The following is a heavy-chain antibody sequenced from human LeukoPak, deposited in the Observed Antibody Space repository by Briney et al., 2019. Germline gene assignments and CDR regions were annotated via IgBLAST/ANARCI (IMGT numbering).Heavy chain of an antibody. CDR1: GVTFSSYS. J-gene: IGHJ4*02. D-gene: IGHD4-17*01. Sequence: GGSLRLSCAASGVTFSSYSMKWVVQQPGGRGVEWSYVSSSSSMIYYADSVKGRFTISRDNAKNSLSLQMKSLRDEDTAIYYCARDYGDLPARVPYFDYWGQGTLVTVSS. V-gene: IGHV3-48*02. CDR2: VSSSSSMI. CDR3: ARDYGDLPARVPYFDY.